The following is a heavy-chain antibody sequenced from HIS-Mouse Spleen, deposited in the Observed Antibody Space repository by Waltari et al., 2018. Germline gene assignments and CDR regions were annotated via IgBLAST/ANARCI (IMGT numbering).Heavy chain of an antibody. CDR2: IYYSGST. J-gene: IGHJ2*01. CDR1: GVSISSSSYY. D-gene: IGHD6-13*01. V-gene: IGHV4-39*07. Sequence: QLQLQESGPGLVKPSETLSLTCTVSGVSISSSSYYRGWIRQPPGTGLEWIGSIYYSGSTYYNPSLKSRVTISVDTSKNQFSLKLSSVTAADTAVYYCAREIPYSSSWYDWYFDLWGRGTLVTVSS. CDR3: AREIPYSSSWYDWYFDL.